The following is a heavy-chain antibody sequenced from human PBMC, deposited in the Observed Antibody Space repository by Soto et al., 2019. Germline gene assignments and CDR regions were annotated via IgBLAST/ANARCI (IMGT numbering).Heavy chain of an antibody. CDR1: GFILSNYA. CDR3: AKDPSTGSADY. CDR2: LSKDGANE. Sequence: GSLRLSCTASGFILSNYAMNWVLQAPGKGLEWVSTLSKDGANEHYADSVKGRFTISRDGSKNTLYLQMNSLRAEDTAMYYCAKDPSTGSADYWGQGTQVTVSS. J-gene: IGHJ4*02. D-gene: IGHD3-9*01. V-gene: IGHV3-23*01.